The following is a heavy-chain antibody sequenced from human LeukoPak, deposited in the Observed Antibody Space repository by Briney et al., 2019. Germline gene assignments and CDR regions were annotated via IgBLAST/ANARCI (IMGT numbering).Heavy chain of an antibody. CDR3: ARDSPYSSSPEGY. D-gene: IGHD6-13*01. CDR2: ISSNGGST. Sequence: PGGSLRLSCAASGFTFSSYAMHWVRQAPGKGLEYVSAISSNGGSTYYANSVKGRFTISRDNSKNTLYLQMNSLRAEDTAVYYCARDSPYSSSPEGYWGQGTLVTVSS. V-gene: IGHV3-64*01. J-gene: IGHJ4*02. CDR1: GFTFSSYA.